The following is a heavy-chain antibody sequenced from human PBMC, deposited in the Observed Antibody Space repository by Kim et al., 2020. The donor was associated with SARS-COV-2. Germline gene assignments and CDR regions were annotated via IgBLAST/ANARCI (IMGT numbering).Heavy chain of an antibody. V-gene: IGHV3-7*01. Sequence: GGSLRLSCAASGFTFSYSWLSWVRQAPGKGLEWVAGIKPDGSETYYVDFVKGRFTISSDKAKNSLYLQMKSLRVEDSAVYYCARGDNWTFNYWGLGHLVT. D-gene: IGHD1-1*01. CDR3: ARGDNWTFNY. CDR2: IKPDGSET. J-gene: IGHJ4*02. CDR1: GFTFSYSW.